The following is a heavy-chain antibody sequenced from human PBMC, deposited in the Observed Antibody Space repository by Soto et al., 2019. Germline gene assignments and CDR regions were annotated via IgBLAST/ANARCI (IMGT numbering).Heavy chain of an antibody. J-gene: IGHJ4*02. Sequence: SVKVSCKASGGTFSSYAISWVRQAPGQGIEWMGGIIPIFGTANYAQKFQGRVTITADESTSTAYMELSSLRSEDTAVYYCARDRSLYYYDSSGYDYWGQGTLVTVSS. CDR1: GGTFSSYA. D-gene: IGHD3-22*01. CDR2: IIPIFGTA. CDR3: ARDRSLYYYDSSGYDY. V-gene: IGHV1-69*13.